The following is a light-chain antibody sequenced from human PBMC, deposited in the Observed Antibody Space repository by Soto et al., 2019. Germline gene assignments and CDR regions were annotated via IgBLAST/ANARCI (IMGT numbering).Light chain of an antibody. CDR2: DTS. CDR1: EGVSSSY. CDR3: QQYGGSPFT. V-gene: IGKV3D-20*01. J-gene: IGKJ5*01. Sequence: EIVLTQSPATLSLSPGERATLSCGASEGVSSSYVAWYQQKPGLAPRLLIHDTSSRATGIPDRFSGSKSGTDFTLTIRRVEPEDVAVYYCQQYGGSPFTFGQGTRLEIK.